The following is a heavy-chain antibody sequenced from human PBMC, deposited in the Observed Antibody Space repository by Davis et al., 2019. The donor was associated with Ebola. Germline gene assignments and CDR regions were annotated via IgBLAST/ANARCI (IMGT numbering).Heavy chain of an antibody. V-gene: IGHV1-2*02. J-gene: IGHJ3*02. CDR3: ASTSGGFGAFDI. CDR2: INPNSGGT. CDR1: GYTFTGYY. Sequence: ASVKVSCKASGYTFTGYYLHWVRQAPGQGLEWLGWINPNSGGTNYAQKFQGRVTMTRDTSISTAYMELSRLRSDDTAVYYCASTSGGFGAFDIWGQGTMVTVSS. D-gene: IGHD2-15*01.